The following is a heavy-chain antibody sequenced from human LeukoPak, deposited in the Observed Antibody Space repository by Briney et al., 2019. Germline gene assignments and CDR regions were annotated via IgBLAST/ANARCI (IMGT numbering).Heavy chain of an antibody. J-gene: IGHJ5*02. V-gene: IGHV3-30*18. D-gene: IGHD5-12*01. Sequence: PGRSLRLSCAASGFTFSSYGMHWVRQAPGKGLEWVAVISYDGSNKYYADSVKGRFTISRDNSKNTLYLQMNSLRAEDTAVYYCAKSSGLWWLRFSSSWGQGTLVTASP. CDR1: GFTFSSYG. CDR3: AKSSGLWWLRFSSS. CDR2: ISYDGSNK.